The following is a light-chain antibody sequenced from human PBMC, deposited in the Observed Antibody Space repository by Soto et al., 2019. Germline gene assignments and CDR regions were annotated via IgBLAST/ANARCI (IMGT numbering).Light chain of an antibody. CDR3: AAWDDSLNPLYV. Sequence: QSVLTQPPSASGTPGQRVTISCSGSSSNIGSNTVNWYQQLPGTAPKLLIYSNNQRPSGVPDRFSGSKSGTSASLAISGLQSEDEADYYCAAWDDSLNPLYVCGTGTKVTVL. J-gene: IGLJ1*01. CDR1: SSNIGSNT. V-gene: IGLV1-44*01. CDR2: SNN.